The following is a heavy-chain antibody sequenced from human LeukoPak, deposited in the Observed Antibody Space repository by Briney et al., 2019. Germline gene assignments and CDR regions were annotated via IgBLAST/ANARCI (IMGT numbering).Heavy chain of an antibody. V-gene: IGHV3-7*03. CDR1: GFTFSSYW. CDR3: ARDFGILEWLSERGNYGMDV. Sequence: GGSLRLSCAASGFTFSSYWMSWVRQAPGRGLERVANIKQDGSEKYYVESVKGRFTISRDNAKNSLYLQMNSPRAEDTAVYYCARDFGILEWLSERGNYGMDVWGQGTTVTVSS. J-gene: IGHJ6*02. CDR2: IKQDGSEK. D-gene: IGHD3-3*01.